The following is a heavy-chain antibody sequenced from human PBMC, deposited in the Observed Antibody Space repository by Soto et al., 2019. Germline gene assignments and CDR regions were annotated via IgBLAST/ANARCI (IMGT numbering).Heavy chain of an antibody. CDR3: ARGPRKFDY. CDR2: INHSGST. Sequence: SETLSLTCAVYGGSFSGYYWSWIRQPPGKGLEWIGEINHSGSTNYNPSLKSRVTISVDTSKNQFSLKLSSVTAADTAVYYCARGPRKFDYWGQGTLVTVSS. CDR1: GGSFSGYY. J-gene: IGHJ4*02. V-gene: IGHV4-34*01.